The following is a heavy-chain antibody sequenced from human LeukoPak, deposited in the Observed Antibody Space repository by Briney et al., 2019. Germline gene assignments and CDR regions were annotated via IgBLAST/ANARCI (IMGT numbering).Heavy chain of an antibody. CDR2: INPNSGGT. D-gene: IGHD1-20*01. CDR1: GYTFTGYY. V-gene: IGHV1-2*02. CDR3: ARNLYNWHDAWRWFDA. Sequence: GASVKVSCKASGYTFTGYYMHWVRQAPGQGLEWMGWINPNSGGTKYAQKFQGRVTMTRDTSISTAHMEVSSLRSDDTAVYYCARNLYNWHDAWRWFDAWGQGTLVIVSS. J-gene: IGHJ5*02.